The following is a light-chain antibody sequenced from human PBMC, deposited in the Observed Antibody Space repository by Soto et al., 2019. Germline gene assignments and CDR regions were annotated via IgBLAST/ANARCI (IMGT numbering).Light chain of an antibody. V-gene: IGKV1-39*01. Sequence: DIQMTQSPSSLSASAGDRVTITCRASQSISSYLNWYQQKPGKAPKLLIYAASSLQSGVPSRFSGSGSGTDFTLTISSLQPEDFATYYCQQSYSTPPTFGQGTKLDIK. J-gene: IGKJ1*01. CDR1: QSISSY. CDR2: AAS. CDR3: QQSYSTPPT.